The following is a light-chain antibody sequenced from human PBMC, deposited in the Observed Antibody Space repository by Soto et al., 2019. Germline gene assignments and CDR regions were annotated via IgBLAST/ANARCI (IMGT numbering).Light chain of an antibody. J-gene: IGKJ5*01. V-gene: IGKV3-15*01. CDR2: GAS. Sequence: VMMCYPPAISVNPAEIVTLLSRASQSVSSNLAWYQQKPGQAPRLLIYGASSRATGTPVRFTGSGSGTEFTLTISSLQSEDFAVYYCQQYNNSTLKFGQGARLEIK. CDR3: QQYNNSTLK. CDR1: QSVSSN.